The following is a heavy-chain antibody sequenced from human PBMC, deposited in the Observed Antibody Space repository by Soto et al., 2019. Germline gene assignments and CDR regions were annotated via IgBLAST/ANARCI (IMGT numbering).Heavy chain of an antibody. Sequence: GGSLRLSCAASGFTFSSYAMHWVRQAPGKGLEWVAVISYDGSNKYYADSVKGRFTISRDNSKNTLYLQMNSLRAEDTAVYYCARDSENIVGATTPLDYSGQGTLGTV. J-gene: IGHJ4*02. V-gene: IGHV3-30-3*01. CDR1: GFTFSSYA. CDR2: ISYDGSNK. D-gene: IGHD1-26*01. CDR3: ARDSENIVGATTPLDY.